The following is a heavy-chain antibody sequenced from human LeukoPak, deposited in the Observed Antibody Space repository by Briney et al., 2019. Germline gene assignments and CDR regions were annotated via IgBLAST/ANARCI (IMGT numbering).Heavy chain of an antibody. Sequence: GGPLRLSCAASGFTFSSYAMHWVRQAPGKGLEWVAVISYDGSNKYYADSVKGRFTISRDNSKNTLYLQMNSLRAEDTAVYYCARALTPQKYCSSTSCWSGVCDYWGQGTLVTVSS. J-gene: IGHJ4*02. D-gene: IGHD2-2*01. V-gene: IGHV3-30*04. CDR2: ISYDGSNK. CDR1: GFTFSSYA. CDR3: ARALTPQKYCSSTSCWSGVCDY.